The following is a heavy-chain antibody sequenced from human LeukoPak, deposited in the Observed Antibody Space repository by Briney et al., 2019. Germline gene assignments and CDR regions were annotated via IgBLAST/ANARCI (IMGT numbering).Heavy chain of an antibody. CDR1: GLTFSSYA. CDR3: VCRGRDY. CDR2: ISYDGSNK. Sequence: GGSLRLSCGASGLTFSSYAMHWVRQAPGKGLEWVAVISYDGSNKYYADSVEGRFTISRDNSKNTLYLQMNSLRAEDTAVYYCVCRGRDYWGQGTLVTVSS. D-gene: IGHD3-16*01. J-gene: IGHJ4*02. V-gene: IGHV3-30*04.